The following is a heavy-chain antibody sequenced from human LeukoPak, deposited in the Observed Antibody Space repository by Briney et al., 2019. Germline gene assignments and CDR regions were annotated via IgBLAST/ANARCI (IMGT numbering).Heavy chain of an antibody. Sequence: SETLSLTCTVSGGSISSYYWSWIRQPPGKGLEWIGYIYYSGSTNYNPALKRRVTITVDTSKNQFSLKLSSVTAADTAVYYCSRVGGYSYGPYNCIDPWGQGTLVTVSS. J-gene: IGHJ5*02. D-gene: IGHD5-18*01. CDR3: SRVGGYSYGPYNCIDP. V-gene: IGHV4-59*01. CDR2: IYYSGST. CDR1: GGSISSYY.